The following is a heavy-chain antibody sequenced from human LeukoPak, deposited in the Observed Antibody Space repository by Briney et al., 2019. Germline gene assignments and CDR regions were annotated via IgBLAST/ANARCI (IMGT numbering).Heavy chain of an antibody. Sequence: GASVKVSCKASGYTFTSYGFSWVRQAPGQGLEWMGWVSAYNGDTNYAQKVQGRVTMTTDTSTSTAYMELRSLRSDDTAVYYCARIAQQHLARHLDFRGQGTLVTVSS. CDR2: VSAYNGDT. J-gene: IGHJ4*02. V-gene: IGHV1-18*04. CDR1: GYTFTSYG. D-gene: IGHD6-13*01. CDR3: ARIAQQHLARHLDF.